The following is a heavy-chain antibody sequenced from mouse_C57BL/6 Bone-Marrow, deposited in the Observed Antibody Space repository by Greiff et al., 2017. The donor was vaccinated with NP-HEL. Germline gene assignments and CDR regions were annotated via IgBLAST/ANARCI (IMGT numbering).Heavy chain of an antibody. CDR2: IYPSDSET. CDR3: ALYYGNYLYY. J-gene: IGHJ4*01. V-gene: IGHV1-61*01. CDR1: GYTFTSYW. Sequence: QVQLQQPGAELVRPGSSVKLSCKASGYTFTSYWMDWVKQRPGQGLEWIGNIYPSDSETHYNQKFKDKATLTVDKSSSTAYMQLSSLTSDDSAVYYCALYYGNYLYYWGQGTSVTVSS. D-gene: IGHD2-1*01.